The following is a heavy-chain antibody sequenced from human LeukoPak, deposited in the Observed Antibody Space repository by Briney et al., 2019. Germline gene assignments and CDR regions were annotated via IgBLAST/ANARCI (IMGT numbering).Heavy chain of an antibody. Sequence: PSETLSLTCTVSGGSISSGGYYWSWIRQPPGKGLEWIGYIYYSGSTYYNPSLKSRVTISVDTSKNQFSLKLSSVTAADTAVYYCARVIGDYGDYLVDYWGQGTLVTVSS. CDR2: IYYSGST. CDR1: GGSISSGGYY. V-gene: IGHV4-30-4*01. CDR3: ARVIGDYGDYLVDY. J-gene: IGHJ4*02. D-gene: IGHD4-17*01.